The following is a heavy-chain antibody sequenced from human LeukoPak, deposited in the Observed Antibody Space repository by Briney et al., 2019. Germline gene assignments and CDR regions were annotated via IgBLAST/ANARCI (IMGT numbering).Heavy chain of an antibody. V-gene: IGHV1-2*02. CDR3: ARDLYSWNAFDI. CDR1: GYTFTGYY. J-gene: IGHJ3*02. Sequence: ASVKVSRKASGYTFTGYYMHWVRQAPGQGLEWMGWINPNSGGTNYAQKFQGRVTMTRDTSISTAYMELSRLRSDDTAVYYCARDLYSWNAFDIWGQGTMVTVSS. CDR2: INPNSGGT. D-gene: IGHD1-26*01.